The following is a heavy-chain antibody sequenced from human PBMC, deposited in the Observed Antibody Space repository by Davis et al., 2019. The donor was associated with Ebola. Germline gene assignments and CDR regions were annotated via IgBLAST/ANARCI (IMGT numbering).Heavy chain of an antibody. J-gene: IGHJ6*02. CDR1: GGSMSSYY. V-gene: IGHV4-59*01. Sequence: SETLSLTCTVSGGSMSSYYWNWIRQPPGKGLEWIGYIYKSATTNYSPSLKSRVTISADTSNNQFSLRMTSVTAADTAVYYCARGPLFCGGGSCFQYYGLDVWGQGTTVTVSS. CDR2: IYKSATT. CDR3: ARGPLFCGGGSCFQYYGLDV. D-gene: IGHD2-15*01.